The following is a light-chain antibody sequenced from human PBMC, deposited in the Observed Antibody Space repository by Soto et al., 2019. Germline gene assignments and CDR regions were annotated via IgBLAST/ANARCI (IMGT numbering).Light chain of an antibody. CDR1: QSITSN. CDR2: GAS. V-gene: IGKV3-15*01. J-gene: IGKJ4*01. Sequence: EIVLTQSPATLSLSPGERATLSCRASQSITSNYLAWYQQKPGQAPRLLIDGASTRATGIPARFSGSGSGTEFTLTISSLQSEDFAGYYCQQYNNWPLTFGGGTKVEIK. CDR3: QQYNNWPLT.